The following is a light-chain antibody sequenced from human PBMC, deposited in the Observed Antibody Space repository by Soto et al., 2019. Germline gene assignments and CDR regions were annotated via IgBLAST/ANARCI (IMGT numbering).Light chain of an antibody. J-gene: IGKJ5*01. V-gene: IGKV3-11*01. Sequence: IVLTQSPCTLSSSPGERATLSCRASQSVSTSNLAWYQQRPGQAPRLLIYGASTRATGIPARFSGSGSGTDFTLTISSLEPEDFAVYYCQQRSKWPPKITFGQGTRLEI. CDR2: GAS. CDR3: QQRSKWPPKIT. CDR1: QSVSTSN.